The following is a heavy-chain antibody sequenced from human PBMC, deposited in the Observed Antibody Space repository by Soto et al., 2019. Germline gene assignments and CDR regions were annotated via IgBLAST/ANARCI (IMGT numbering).Heavy chain of an antibody. V-gene: IGHV1-18*01. D-gene: IGHD3-10*01. Sequence: ASVKVSCKASGYTFNNYGISWVRQAPGQGLEWMGWINTYNGNTNHAQKLQGRVTMTTDTSTSTAYMELRSLRSDDTAVYYCARGVGSGTYYNQYNWFDPWRQGTLVTVSS. J-gene: IGHJ5*02. CDR1: GYTFNNYG. CDR3: ARGVGSGTYYNQYNWFDP. CDR2: INTYNGNT.